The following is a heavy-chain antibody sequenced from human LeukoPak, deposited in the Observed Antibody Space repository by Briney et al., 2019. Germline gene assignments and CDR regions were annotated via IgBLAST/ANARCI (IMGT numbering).Heavy chain of an antibody. CDR2: ITWNSDTI. D-gene: IGHD5-12*01. Sequence: GGSLRLSCAASGFTFDDYVMHWVRQAPGKGLEWVSGITWNSDTIAYADSVKGRFTISRDNAKNSLYLQMNSLRAEDTAVYYCARVEASGYDYGAFDYWGQGTLVTVSS. CDR3: ARVEASGYDYGAFDY. CDR1: GFTFDDYV. V-gene: IGHV3-9*01. J-gene: IGHJ4*02.